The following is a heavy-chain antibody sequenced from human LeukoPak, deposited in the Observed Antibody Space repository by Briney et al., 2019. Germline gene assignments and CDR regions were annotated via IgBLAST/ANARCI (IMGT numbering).Heavy chain of an antibody. V-gene: IGHV1-18*01. D-gene: IGHD3-3*01. CDR2: ISAYNGNT. CDR1: GYTFTSYG. Sequence: EASVKVSCKASGYTFTSYGISWVRQAPGQGLGWMGWISAYNGNTNYAQKLQGRVTMTTDTSTSTAYMELRSLRSDDTAVYYCARRRPSGYHDFWSGYYTAYYYYMDVWGKGTTVTVSS. J-gene: IGHJ6*03. CDR3: ARRRPSGYHDFWSGYYTAYYYYMDV.